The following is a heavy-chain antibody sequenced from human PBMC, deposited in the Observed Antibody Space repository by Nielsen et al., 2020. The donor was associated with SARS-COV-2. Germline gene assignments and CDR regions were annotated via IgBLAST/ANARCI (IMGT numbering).Heavy chain of an antibody. CDR2: INHSGST. CDR3: ARHPSGPDYFDY. Sequence: SETLSLTCAVYGGSFSGYYWSWIRQPPGKGLEWIGEINHSGSTNYNPSLKSRVTISVDTSKNQFSLKLGSVTAADTAVYYCARHPSGPDYFDYWGQGTLVTVSS. V-gene: IGHV4-34*01. CDR1: GGSFSGYY. J-gene: IGHJ4*02.